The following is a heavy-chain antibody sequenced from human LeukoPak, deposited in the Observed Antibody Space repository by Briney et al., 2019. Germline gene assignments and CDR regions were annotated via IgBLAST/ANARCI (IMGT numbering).Heavy chain of an antibody. D-gene: IGHD3-16*02. Sequence: PSETLSLTCAVYGGSFSGYYWSWIRQPPGKGLEWIGEINHSGSTNYNPSLKSRVTISVDTSKNQFSLKLSSVTAADTAVYYCARRRIMITFGGVIDPYYFDYWGRGTLVTVSS. CDR2: INHSGST. J-gene: IGHJ4*02. CDR1: GGSFSGYY. CDR3: ARRRIMITFGGVIDPYYFDY. V-gene: IGHV4-34*01.